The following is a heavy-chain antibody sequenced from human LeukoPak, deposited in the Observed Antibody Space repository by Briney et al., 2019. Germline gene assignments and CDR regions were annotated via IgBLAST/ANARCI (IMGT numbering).Heavy chain of an antibody. CDR1: GFPFSNHA. CDR3: VKVGSSPYSSGQD. CDR2: ISGRAANT. V-gene: IGHV3-23*01. D-gene: IGHD3-10*01. J-gene: IGHJ4*02. Sequence: GGSLRLSCAASGFPFSNHAMSWVRQAPGKGLEWVSAISGRAANTYYADSVKGRFTISRDNSKDTLSLQMNSLSAEDTAIYYCVKVGSSPYSSGQDWGQGTLVTVSS.